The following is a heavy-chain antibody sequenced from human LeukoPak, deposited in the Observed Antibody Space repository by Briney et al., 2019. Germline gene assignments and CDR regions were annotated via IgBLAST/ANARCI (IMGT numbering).Heavy chain of an antibody. CDR3: ARDGTYTDYDPDFDI. J-gene: IGHJ4*02. V-gene: IGHV3-7*04. CDR2: IKQDGSEK. D-gene: IGHD5-12*01. Sequence: SGGSLRLSCAASGFTFSRFWMSWVRQAPGKGLEWVANIKQDGSEKYYVDSVKGRFTISRDSAKNSLYPQMNSLRAEDTAVFYCARDGTYTDYDPDFDIWGQGTLVTVSS. CDR1: GFTFSRFW.